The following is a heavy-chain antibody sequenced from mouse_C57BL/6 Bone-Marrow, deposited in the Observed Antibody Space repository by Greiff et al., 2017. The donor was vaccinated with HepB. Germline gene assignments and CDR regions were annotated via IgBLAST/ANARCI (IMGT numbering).Heavy chain of an antibody. CDR3: TVITTVVATDWYFDV. J-gene: IGHJ1*03. D-gene: IGHD1-1*01. V-gene: IGHV14-4*01. Sequence: EVQLQQSGAELVRPGASVKLSCTASGFNIKDDYMHWVKQRPEQGLEWIGWIDPENGDTEYASKFQGKATITADTSFNTAYLQLSSLTSEDTAVYYCTVITTVVATDWYFDVWGTGTTVTVSS. CDR2: IDPENGDT. CDR1: GFNIKDDY.